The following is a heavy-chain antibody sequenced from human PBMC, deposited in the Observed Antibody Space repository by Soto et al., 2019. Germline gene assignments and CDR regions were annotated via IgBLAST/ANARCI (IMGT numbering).Heavy chain of an antibody. Sequence: SETLSLTCTVSGGSIRSGGNYWSWIRQHPGKGLEWIGYIYYSGSTYYNPSLKSRVTISVDTSKNQFSLKLSSVTAADTAVYYCARGGFQGYYWGQGTLVTVSS. CDR3: ARGGFQGYY. D-gene: IGHD2-15*01. J-gene: IGHJ4*02. CDR1: GGSIRSGGNY. V-gene: IGHV4-31*03. CDR2: IYYSGST.